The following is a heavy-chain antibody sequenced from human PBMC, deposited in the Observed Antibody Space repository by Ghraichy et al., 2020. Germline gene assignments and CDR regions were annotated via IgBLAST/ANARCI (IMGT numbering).Heavy chain of an antibody. Sequence: LSLTCAASGFTFSTYAMSWVRQAPGKGLEWVSAISDTGDRIFYADSVKGRFTISRDNSKNTLYLHMNSLRADDTAVYYCARHQPHIVVVVAAAPDYWGQGTLVTVSS. CDR3: ARHQPHIVVVVAAAPDY. D-gene: IGHD2-15*01. CDR1: GFTFSTYA. V-gene: IGHV3-23*01. J-gene: IGHJ4*02. CDR2: ISDTGDRI.